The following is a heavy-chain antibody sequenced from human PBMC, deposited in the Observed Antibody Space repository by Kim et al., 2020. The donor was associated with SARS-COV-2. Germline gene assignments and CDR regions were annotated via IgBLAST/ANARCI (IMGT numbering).Heavy chain of an antibody. CDR1: GFTFSSYA. V-gene: IGHV3-30*04. CDR2: ISYDGSNK. J-gene: IGHJ5*02. Sequence: GGSLRLSCAASGFTFSSYAMHWVRQAPGKGLEWVAVISYDGSNKYYADSVKGRFTISRDNSKNTLYLQMNSLRAEDTAVYYCARSARGGYGSPVCFDPWGQGTLVTVSS. CDR3: ARSARGGYGSPVCFDP. D-gene: IGHD3-10*01.